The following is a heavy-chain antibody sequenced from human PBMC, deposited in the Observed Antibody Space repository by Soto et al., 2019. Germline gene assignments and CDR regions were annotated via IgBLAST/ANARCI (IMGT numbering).Heavy chain of an antibody. CDR1: GGTFSSYA. Sequence: QVPLVQSGAEVKKPGSSVKVSCKASGGTFSSYAISWVRQAPGQGLEWMGGIIPIFGTANYAQKFQGRVTITADESTSTAYLELSSLRSADTAVYYCARVQEGATYYYYGMDVWGQGTTVTVSS. D-gene: IGHD1-26*01. J-gene: IGHJ6*02. V-gene: IGHV1-69*01. CDR3: ARVQEGATYYYYGMDV. CDR2: IIPIFGTA.